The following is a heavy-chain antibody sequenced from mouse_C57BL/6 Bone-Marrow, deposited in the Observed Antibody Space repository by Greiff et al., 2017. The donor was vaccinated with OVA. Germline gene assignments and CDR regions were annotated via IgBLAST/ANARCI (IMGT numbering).Heavy chain of an antibody. V-gene: IGHV1-82*01. CDR3: ARRPRQLGLQGYAMDY. D-gene: IGHD3-2*01. CDR1: GYAFSSSW. Sequence: QVLLQQSGPELVKPGASVKISCKASGYAFSSSWMNWVKQRPGKGLEWIGRIYPGDGDTNYIGKFKGKATLTADKSSSTAYMQLSSLTSEDSAVYFCARRPRQLGLQGYAMDYWGQGTSVTVSS. J-gene: IGHJ4*01. CDR2: IYPGDGDT.